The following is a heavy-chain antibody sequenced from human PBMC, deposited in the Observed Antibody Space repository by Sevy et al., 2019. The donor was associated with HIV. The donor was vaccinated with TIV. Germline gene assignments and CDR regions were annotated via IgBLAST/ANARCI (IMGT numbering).Heavy chain of an antibody. CDR1: GFTFSNYE. D-gene: IGHD6-19*01. V-gene: IGHV3-48*03. CDR3: AREDIRVAGIGYYFHS. J-gene: IGHJ4*02. Sequence: GGSLRLSCEASGFTFSNYEMNWVRQAPGKGLEWVSYISSRDSARYYADSVKGRFSISRDNAKNSLYLQMNSLRAEDTAVYYCAREDIRVAGIGYYFHSWGQGTLVTVSS. CDR2: ISSRDSAR.